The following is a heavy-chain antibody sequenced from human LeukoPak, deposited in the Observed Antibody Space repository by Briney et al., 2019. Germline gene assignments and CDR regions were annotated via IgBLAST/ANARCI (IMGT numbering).Heavy chain of an antibody. Sequence: ASETLSLTCAVYAGSFSGYYWSWIRQPPGKGLEWIGEINHSGSTNYNPSLKSRVTISVDTSKNQFSLKLSSVTAADTAVYYCAREHTIFGVVNTYYFDYWGQGTLVTVSS. V-gene: IGHV4-34*01. CDR2: INHSGST. D-gene: IGHD3-3*01. CDR3: AREHTIFGVVNTYYFDY. CDR1: AGSFSGYY. J-gene: IGHJ4*02.